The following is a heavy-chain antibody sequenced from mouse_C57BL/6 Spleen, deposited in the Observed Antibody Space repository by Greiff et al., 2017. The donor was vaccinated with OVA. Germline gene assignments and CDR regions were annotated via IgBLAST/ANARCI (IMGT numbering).Heavy chain of an antibody. CDR2: ISSGGDYI. V-gene: IGHV5-9-1*02. D-gene: IGHD2-4*01. Sequence: EVKLLESGEGLVKPGGSLKLSCAASGFTFSSYAMSWVRQTPEKRLEWVAYISSGGDYIYYAETVKGRFTLYRDNARNTLYLQMISLKSEDTAMYYCTRLYDYDDGFAYWGQGTLVTVSA. CDR3: TRLYDYDDGFAY. CDR1: GFTFSSYA. J-gene: IGHJ3*01.